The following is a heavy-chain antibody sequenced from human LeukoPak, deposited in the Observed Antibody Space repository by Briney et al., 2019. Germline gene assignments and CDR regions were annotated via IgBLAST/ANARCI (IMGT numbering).Heavy chain of an antibody. Sequence: GASVKVSCKVSGYTLTELSMHWVRQAPGKGLEWMGGFDPEDGETIYAQKFQGRVTMTEDTSTDTAYMELSSLRSEDTAVYYCATAYVGATKRESYYYYYYMDVWGKGTTVTVSS. D-gene: IGHD1-26*01. CDR2: FDPEDGET. V-gene: IGHV1-24*01. CDR3: ATAYVGATKRESYYYYYYMDV. J-gene: IGHJ6*03. CDR1: GYTLTELS.